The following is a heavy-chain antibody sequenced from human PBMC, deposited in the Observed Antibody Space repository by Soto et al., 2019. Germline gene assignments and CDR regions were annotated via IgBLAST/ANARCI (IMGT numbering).Heavy chain of an antibody. CDR2: ISRSSTYI. Sequence: PGGSLRLSCAASGFNFSSYSMNWVRQAPGKGLEWVSSISRSSTYIYYADSVKGRFTISRDNAKNSLYLQMNSLRAEDTAVYYCARDPASYGSGPQGEFFHWRQGTLVTVSS. CDR3: ARDPASYGSGPQGEFFH. D-gene: IGHD3-10*01. V-gene: IGHV3-21*01. CDR1: GFNFSSYS. J-gene: IGHJ4*02.